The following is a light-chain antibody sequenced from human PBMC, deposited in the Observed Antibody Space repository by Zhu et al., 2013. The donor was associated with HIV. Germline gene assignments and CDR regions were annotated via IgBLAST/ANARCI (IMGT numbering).Light chain of an antibody. CDR1: QSVSSN. Sequence: IVLTQSPGTLSLSPGERGTLSCRASQSVSSNLAWYQQKPGQAPRLLIYDASIRATGIPARFSGSGSGTDFTLTISSLEPEDFAVYYCQQRTNWPPGFTFGQGTRLENK. CDR2: DAS. V-gene: IGKV3-11*01. J-gene: IGKJ5*01. CDR3: QQRTNWPPGFT.